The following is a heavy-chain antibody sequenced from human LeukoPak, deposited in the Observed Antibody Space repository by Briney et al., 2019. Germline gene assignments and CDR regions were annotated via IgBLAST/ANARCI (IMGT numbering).Heavy chain of an antibody. Sequence: SVKVSCKASGGTFSSYAISWVRQAPGQGLEWMGRIIPILGIANYAQKFQGRVTITADKSTSTAYMELSSLRSEDTAVYYCAREGSSSWYFGYWGQGTLVTVSS. D-gene: IGHD6-13*01. CDR1: GGTFSSYA. V-gene: IGHV1-69*04. J-gene: IGHJ4*02. CDR2: IIPILGIA. CDR3: AREGSSSWYFGY.